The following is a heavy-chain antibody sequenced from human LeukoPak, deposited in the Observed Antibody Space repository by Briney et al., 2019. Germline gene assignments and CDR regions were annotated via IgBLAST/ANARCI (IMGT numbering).Heavy chain of an antibody. D-gene: IGHD1/OR15-1a*01. Sequence: GGSLRLSCAASGFTLSNAWMTWVRPAPGKGLEWVGRIKRKTDGGTADYAAPVKGRFTITRNDSKNTLYLKMNSRKTEDTAVYYWTTQGTSGTGRVDYWGQGTLVTVSS. J-gene: IGHJ4*02. CDR3: TTQGTSGTGRVDY. V-gene: IGHV3-15*01. CDR2: IKRKTDGGTA. CDR1: GFTLSNAW.